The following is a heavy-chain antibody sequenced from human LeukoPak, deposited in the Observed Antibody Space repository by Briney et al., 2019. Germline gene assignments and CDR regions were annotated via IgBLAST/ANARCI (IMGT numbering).Heavy chain of an antibody. CDR3: ARCPYDSYFDY. V-gene: IGHV3-48*03. J-gene: IGHJ4*02. CDR2: SSSSGSTT. D-gene: IGHD5-12*01. Sequence: GGSLRLSCAASGFTFSGYEMNWVRQAPGKGLEWVSYSSSSGSTTYYADSVKGRFSISRDNAKNSLYLQMNSLRAEDTAVYYCARCPYDSYFDYWGQGTLVTVSS. CDR1: GFTFSGYE.